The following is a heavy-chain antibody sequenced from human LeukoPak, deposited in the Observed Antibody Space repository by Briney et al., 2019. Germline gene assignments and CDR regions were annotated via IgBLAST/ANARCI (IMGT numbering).Heavy chain of an antibody. J-gene: IGHJ3*02. CDR3: ATTGDGFDI. CDR1: GYTFNNYG. CDR2: ISTYNGNT. Sequence: ASVKVSCKASGYTFNNYGVSWVRQAPGQGLEWMGWISTYNGNTNYAQKFQGRDTVTTDTSTSTAYMELRSLRFDDTAVYYCATTGDGFDIWGQGTMVRVSS. V-gene: IGHV1-18*01. D-gene: IGHD4-17*01.